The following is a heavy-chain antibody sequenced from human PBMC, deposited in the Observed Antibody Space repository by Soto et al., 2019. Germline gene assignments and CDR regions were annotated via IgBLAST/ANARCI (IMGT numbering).Heavy chain of an antibody. V-gene: IGHV1-3*05. J-gene: IGHJ4*02. CDR1: GYTFTSYA. D-gene: IGHD3-22*01. CDR2: INAGNGNT. Sequence: QVQLVQSGAEEKKPGASVKVSCKASGYTFTSYAMHWVRPAPGQRLEWMGWINAGNGNTKYSQKFQGRVTITRDTPASTADMELSSLRSEDTAVYYCARGSGYYYWDDYWGQGTLVTVSS. CDR3: ARGSGYYYWDDY.